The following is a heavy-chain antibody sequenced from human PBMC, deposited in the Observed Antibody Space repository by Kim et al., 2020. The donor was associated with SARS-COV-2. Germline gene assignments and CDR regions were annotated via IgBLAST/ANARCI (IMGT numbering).Heavy chain of an antibody. CDR3: ALGGGYCSGGSCTDDY. Sequence: VKGRFTIARDNPKNTLYLQMNSLRAEDTAVYYCALGGGYCSGGSCTDDYWGQGTLVTVSS. D-gene: IGHD2-15*01. V-gene: IGHV3-30*03. J-gene: IGHJ4*02.